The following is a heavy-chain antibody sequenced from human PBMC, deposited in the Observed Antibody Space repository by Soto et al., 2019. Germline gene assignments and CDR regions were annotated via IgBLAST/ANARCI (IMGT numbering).Heavy chain of an antibody. V-gene: IGHV1-69*01. Sequence: QVQLVQSGAEVKKPGSSVKVSCKASGGTFGSYAISWVRQAPGQGLEWMGGIIPIPGTANYAQKFQGRVTIAADESTSTASMELSSLRSEDTAVYYCARSQGSSTSLEIYYYYYYGMDDWGQGTTVTVSS. CDR2: IIPIPGTA. CDR1: GGTFGSYA. D-gene: IGHD2-2*01. J-gene: IGHJ6*02. CDR3: ARSQGSSTSLEIYYYYYYGMDD.